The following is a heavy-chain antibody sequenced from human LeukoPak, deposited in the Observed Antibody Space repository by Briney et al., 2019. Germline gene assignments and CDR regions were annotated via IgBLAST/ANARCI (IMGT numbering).Heavy chain of an antibody. Sequence: GRSLRLSCAASGFTFSSYGMHWVRQAPGKGLEWVAVISYDGSNKYYADSVKGRFTISRDNPKNTLYLQMNSLRAEDTAVYYCAKDRYYYDSSGYYHFFDYWGQGTLVTVSS. J-gene: IGHJ4*02. V-gene: IGHV3-30*18. D-gene: IGHD3-22*01. CDR2: ISYDGSNK. CDR1: GFTFSSYG. CDR3: AKDRYYYDSSGYYHFFDY.